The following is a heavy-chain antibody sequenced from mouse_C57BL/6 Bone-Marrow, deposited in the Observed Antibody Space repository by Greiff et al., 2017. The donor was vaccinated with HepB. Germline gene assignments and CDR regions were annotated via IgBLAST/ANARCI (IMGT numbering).Heavy chain of an antibody. V-gene: IGHV1-55*01. Sequence: VQLQQSGAELVKPGASVKMSCKASGYTFTSYWITWVKQRPGQGLEWIGDIYPGSGSTNYNEKFKSKATLTVDTSSSTAYMQLSSLTSEDSAVYYCARGAVPRLGFAYWGQGTLVTVSA. CDR2: IYPGSGST. J-gene: IGHJ3*01. CDR1: GYTFTSYW. CDR3: ARGAVPRLGFAY. D-gene: IGHD1-1*01.